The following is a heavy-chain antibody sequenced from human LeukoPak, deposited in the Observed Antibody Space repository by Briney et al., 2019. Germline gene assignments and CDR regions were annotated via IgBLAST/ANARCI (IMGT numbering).Heavy chain of an antibody. Sequence: GGSLRLSCAASGFSFKSYSMNWVRQAPGKGPEWVSSISSGGSNIHYADSVKGRFTISRDDAKNSLYLQMNSLRAEDTAVYYCASGIAVAVNYWGQGTLVTVSS. CDR1: GFSFKSYS. V-gene: IGHV3-21*01. D-gene: IGHD6-19*01. CDR2: ISSGGSNI. CDR3: ASGIAVAVNY. J-gene: IGHJ4*02.